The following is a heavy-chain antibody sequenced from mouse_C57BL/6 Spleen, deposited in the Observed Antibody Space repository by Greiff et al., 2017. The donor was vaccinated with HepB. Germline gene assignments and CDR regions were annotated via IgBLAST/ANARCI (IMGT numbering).Heavy chain of an antibody. V-gene: IGHV1-4*01. Sequence: VKLVESGAELARPGASVKMSCKASGYTFTSYTMHWVKQRPGQGLEWIGYINPSSGYTKYNQKFKDKATLTADKSSSTAYMQLSSLTSEDSAVYYCARRYLRGDYDTFDYWGQGTTLTVSS. CDR2: INPSSGYT. CDR3: ARRYLRGDYDTFDY. CDR1: GYTFTSYT. D-gene: IGHD2-4*01. J-gene: IGHJ2*01.